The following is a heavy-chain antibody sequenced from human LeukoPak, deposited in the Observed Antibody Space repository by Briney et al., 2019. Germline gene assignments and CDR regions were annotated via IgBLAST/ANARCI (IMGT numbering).Heavy chain of an antibody. CDR1: GYTFTSYG. Sequence: ASVKVSCKASGYTFTSYGISWVRQAPGQGLEWMGWISAYNGNTNYAQKLQGRVTMTTDTSTSTAYMELRSLRSDDTAVYYCARDGESAVEMATVDYYGMGVWGQGTTVTVSS. CDR2: ISAYNGNT. CDR3: ARDGESAVEMATVDYYGMGV. J-gene: IGHJ6*02. V-gene: IGHV1-18*01. D-gene: IGHD5-24*01.